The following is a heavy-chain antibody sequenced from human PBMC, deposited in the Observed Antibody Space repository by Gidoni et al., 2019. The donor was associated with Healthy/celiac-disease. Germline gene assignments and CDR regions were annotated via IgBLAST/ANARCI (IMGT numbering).Heavy chain of an antibody. J-gene: IGHJ4*02. CDR3: AKVEVNDYGESLYY. CDR2: ISGSGGST. V-gene: IGHV3-23*01. D-gene: IGHD4-17*01. CDR1: GFTFRSYA. Sequence: EVRLLESGGGLVQPGGSLRLPCAAAGFTFRSYAMSWLRQAPRKGLEFVSAISGSGGSTYYEYSVKCRFTISRYNSKNTLYLQMNSLRAEDTAVYYCAKVEVNDYGESLYYWGQGTLVTVSS.